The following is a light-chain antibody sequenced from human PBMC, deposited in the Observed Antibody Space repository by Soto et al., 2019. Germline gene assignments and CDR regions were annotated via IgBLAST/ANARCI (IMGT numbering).Light chain of an antibody. CDR1: QSLGNN. V-gene: IGKV3-15*01. Sequence: EIVMTQSPATLTLSPGERATLSCRANQSLGNNIAWYQQKPGQAPRLLIYGASTGATGLPASFSGSGSGTEFTLSISSLQSEDFAVYYCLQYNKWPRTFGQGTKVEIK. CDR2: GAS. J-gene: IGKJ1*01. CDR3: LQYNKWPRT.